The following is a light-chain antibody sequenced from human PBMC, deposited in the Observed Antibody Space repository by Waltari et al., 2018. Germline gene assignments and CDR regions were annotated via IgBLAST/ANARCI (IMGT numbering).Light chain of an antibody. CDR2: EDT. CDR3: QAWDSRTEV. CDR1: KLGDKY. V-gene: IGLV3-1*01. Sequence: SYELTQPPSVSVSPGQTASITCSGDKLGDKYACWYQQRPGPSPVLVIYEDTKRPSGCPGRFSGPTSGNTATLTISGTQAIDEADYYCQAWDSRTEVFGGGTKLTVL. J-gene: IGLJ2*01.